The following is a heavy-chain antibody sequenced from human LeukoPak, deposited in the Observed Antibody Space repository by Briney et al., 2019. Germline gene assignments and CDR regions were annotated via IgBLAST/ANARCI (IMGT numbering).Heavy chain of an antibody. D-gene: IGHD6-13*01. J-gene: IGHJ5*02. CDR2: ISPYNGNT. Sequence: ASVKVSCKASGYTFSSYGITWVRQAPGQGLEWMGWISPYNGNTNYAQKVQDRVTMTTDTSTSTAYMELRSLRSDDTAVYYCARGRDGLAATGNWFDPWGQGTPVTVSS. V-gene: IGHV1-18*04. CDR3: ARGRDGLAATGNWFDP. CDR1: GYTFSSYG.